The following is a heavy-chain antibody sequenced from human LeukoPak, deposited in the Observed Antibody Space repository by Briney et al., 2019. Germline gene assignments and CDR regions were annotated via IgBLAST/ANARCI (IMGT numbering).Heavy chain of an antibody. V-gene: IGHV4-59*01. CDR2: IYYSGSA. Sequence: PSETLSLTCPVSGGSISSYYWSWIRQPPGKGLEWIGYIYYSGSANYNPSLKSRVTISVDTSKNQFSLKLSSVTAADTAVYYCASGPDAAMVTPGKFDYWGQGTLVTVSS. CDR3: ASGPDAAMVTPGKFDY. J-gene: IGHJ4*02. D-gene: IGHD5-18*01. CDR1: GGSISSYY.